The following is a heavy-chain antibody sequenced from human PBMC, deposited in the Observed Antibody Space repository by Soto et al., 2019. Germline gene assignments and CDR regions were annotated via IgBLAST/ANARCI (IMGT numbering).Heavy chain of an antibody. Sequence: GGSLRLSCAASGFTFSDYYMSWIRQAPGKGLEWVSYISSSGSTIYYADSVKGRFTISRDNAKNSLYLQMNSLRAEDTAVYYCARAQNYDFWSGYYSGGGGYYYMDVWGKGTTVTVSS. J-gene: IGHJ6*03. D-gene: IGHD3-3*01. CDR2: ISSSGSTI. V-gene: IGHV3-11*01. CDR3: ARAQNYDFWSGYYSGGGGYYYMDV. CDR1: GFTFSDYY.